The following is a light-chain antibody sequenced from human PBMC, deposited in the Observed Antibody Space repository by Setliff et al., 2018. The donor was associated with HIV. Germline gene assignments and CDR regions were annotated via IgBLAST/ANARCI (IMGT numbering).Light chain of an antibody. V-gene: IGLV2-11*01. CDR1: SSDFGDYDY. CDR3: CSNAARPTFYV. CDR2: DVY. J-gene: IGLJ1*01. Sequence: QSALTQPRSVSGSPGQSVTISCTGSSSDFGDYDYVSWYQQYPGKAPKLIIYDVYKRPSGFPDRFSGSKSDNTASLTISGLQADDEADYFCCSNAARPTFYVFGPVTKVTVL.